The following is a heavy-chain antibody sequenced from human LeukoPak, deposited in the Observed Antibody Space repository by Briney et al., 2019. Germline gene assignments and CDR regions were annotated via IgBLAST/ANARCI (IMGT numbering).Heavy chain of an antibody. CDR3: ARGGGSYDY. J-gene: IGHJ4*02. V-gene: IGHV3-48*03. D-gene: IGHD1-26*01. Sequence: PGGSLRLSCVASGLAFRSYAMNWVRQAPGKGLEWVSYISSSGSTIYYADSVKGRFTISRDNAKNSLYLQMNSLRAEDTAVYYCARGGGSYDYWGQGTLVTVSS. CDR2: ISSSGSTI. CDR1: GLAFRSYA.